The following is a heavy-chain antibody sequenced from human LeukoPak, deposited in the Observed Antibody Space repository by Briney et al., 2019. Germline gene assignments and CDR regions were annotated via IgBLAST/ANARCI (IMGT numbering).Heavy chain of an antibody. J-gene: IGHJ4*02. CDR3: AKATGYSNYVFDY. CDR1: GFTFSSYA. CDR2: ISGSGGSP. D-gene: IGHD4-11*01. Sequence: GGSLRLSCAASGFTFSSYAMSWVRQAPGKWLDWVSAISGSGGSPYYADSVKGRFTISRDNSKNTLYLQMNSLRAEDTAVYYCAKATGYSNYVFDYWGQGTLVTVSS. V-gene: IGHV3-23*01.